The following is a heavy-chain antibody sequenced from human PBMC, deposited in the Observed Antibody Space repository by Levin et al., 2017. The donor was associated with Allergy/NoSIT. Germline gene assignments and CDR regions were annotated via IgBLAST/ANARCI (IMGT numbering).Heavy chain of an antibody. CDR3: AREKGYDSSVGAFDY. CDR1: GFTVSSNY. V-gene: IGHV3-53*01. J-gene: IGHJ4*02. D-gene: IGHD3-22*01. Sequence: GGSLRLSCAASGFTVSSNYMSWVRQAPGKGLEWVSVIYSGGSTYYADSVKGRFTISRDNSKNTLYLQMNSLRAEDTAVYYCAREKGYDSSVGAFDYWGQGTLVTVSS. CDR2: IYSGGST.